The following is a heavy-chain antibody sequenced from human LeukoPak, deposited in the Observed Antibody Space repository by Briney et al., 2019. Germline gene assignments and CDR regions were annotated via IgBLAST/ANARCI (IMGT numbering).Heavy chain of an antibody. V-gene: IGHV3-9*01. CDR1: GFTFDDYA. D-gene: IGHD3-10*01. CDR3: AKDYYGSGSYYQGHFDY. CDR2: ISWNSGSI. J-gene: IGHJ4*02. Sequence: PGGSLRLSCAASGFTFDDYAMHWVRQAPGKGLEWVSGISWNSGSIDYADSVKGRFTISRDNAKNSLYLQMNSLRAEDTALYYCAKDYYGSGSYYQGHFDYWGQGTLVTVSS.